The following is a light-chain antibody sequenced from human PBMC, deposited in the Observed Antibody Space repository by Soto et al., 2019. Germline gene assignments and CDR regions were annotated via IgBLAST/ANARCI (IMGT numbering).Light chain of an antibody. CDR2: AAS. CDR3: QQTNIFPYT. J-gene: IGKJ2*01. CDR1: QHVSSW. Sequence: DIQMTQSPSSVSASVGDRVTITCRASQHVSSWLAWFQHKPGKAPKSLIYAASSLQSGVPSRFSGSPSGTHFTLTISRLQPEDFAPYYCQQTNIFPYTFGQGTKLEIK. V-gene: IGKV1-12*01.